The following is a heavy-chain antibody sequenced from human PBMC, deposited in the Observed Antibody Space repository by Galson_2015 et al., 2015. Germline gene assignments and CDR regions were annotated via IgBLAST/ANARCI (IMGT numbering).Heavy chain of an antibody. Sequence: NIKQDGSEKYYVDSVKGRFTISRDDSKNTLYLQMNSLKTEDTAVYYCTTYGSGNGFDPWGQGTLVTVSS. V-gene: IGHV3-7*03. J-gene: IGHJ5*02. D-gene: IGHD3-10*01. CDR2: IKQDGSEK. CDR3: TTYGSGNGFDP.